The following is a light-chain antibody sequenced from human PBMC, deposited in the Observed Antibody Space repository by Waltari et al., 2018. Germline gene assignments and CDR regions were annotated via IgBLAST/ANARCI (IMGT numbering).Light chain of an antibody. Sequence: QSALTQPRSVSGSPGQSVTIACTGTGSDVGGYNYVPWYQQHPGKAPKLMIYDVSKRPSGAPDRFSGSKSGNTASLTISGLQAEDEADYYCCSYAGSYTWVFGGGTKVTVL. V-gene: IGLV2-11*01. CDR2: DVS. J-gene: IGLJ3*02. CDR3: CSYAGSYTWV. CDR1: GSDVGGYNY.